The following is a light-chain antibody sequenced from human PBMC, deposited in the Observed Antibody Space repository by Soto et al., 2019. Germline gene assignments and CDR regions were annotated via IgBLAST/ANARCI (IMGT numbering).Light chain of an antibody. CDR3: QQYNDWPPYT. J-gene: IGKJ2*01. CDR1: QSVSSY. CDR2: DAS. Sequence: EIVLTQSQDTLSLSPGERATLSCLASQSVSSYLAWYQQKPGQAPRLLIYDASNRATGIPARFSGSGSGTDFTLTISSLEPEDFAVYYCQQYNDWPPYTFGQGTKVDIK. V-gene: IGKV3-11*01.